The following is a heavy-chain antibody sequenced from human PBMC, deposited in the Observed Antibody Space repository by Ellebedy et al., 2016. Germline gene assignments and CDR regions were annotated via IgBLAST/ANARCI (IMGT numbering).Heavy chain of an antibody. CDR3: ARGGYSYGSGDFDY. Sequence: ASVKVSCKASGYTFTSYDINRVRQATGQGLEWMGWMNPNSGNTGYAQKFQGRVTMTRNTSISTAYMELSSLRSEDTAVYYCARGGYSYGSGDFDYWGQGTLVTVSS. D-gene: IGHD5-18*01. CDR1: GYTFTSYD. V-gene: IGHV1-8*01. J-gene: IGHJ4*02. CDR2: MNPNSGNT.